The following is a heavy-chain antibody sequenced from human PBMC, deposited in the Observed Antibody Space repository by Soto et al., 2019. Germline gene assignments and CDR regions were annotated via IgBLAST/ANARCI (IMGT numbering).Heavy chain of an antibody. CDR2: VNSDESST. V-gene: IGHV3-74*01. J-gene: IGHJ4*02. CDR1: GFTFSNYW. Sequence: PGGSLRLSXAASGFTFSNYWMHWVRQGPGKGLVWVSRVNSDESSTSYADSVKGRFTISRDNAKNTLYLQMSSLRFEDTALYYCVCFECGRTAVVTAMEANGYWGQGTLVTVSS. D-gene: IGHD2-21*02. CDR3: VCFECGRTAVVTAMEANGY.